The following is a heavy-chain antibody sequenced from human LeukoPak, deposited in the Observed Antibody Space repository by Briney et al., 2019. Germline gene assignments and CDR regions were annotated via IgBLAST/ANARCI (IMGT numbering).Heavy chain of an antibody. J-gene: IGHJ6*02. CDR2: IYSGGST. CDR1: GFTVSSNY. V-gene: IGHV3-66*01. D-gene: IGHD4-17*01. CDR3: AKVPTVTDPHNYYYGMDV. Sequence: GGSLRLSCAASGFTVSSNYMSWVRQAPGKELEWVSVIYSGGSTYYADSVKGRFTISRDNSKNTLYLQMNSLRAEDTAVYYCAKVPTVTDPHNYYYGMDVWGQGTTVTVSS.